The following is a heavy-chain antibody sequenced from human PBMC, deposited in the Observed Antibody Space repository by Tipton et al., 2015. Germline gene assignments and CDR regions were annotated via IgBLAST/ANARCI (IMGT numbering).Heavy chain of an antibody. CDR3: ARDLTTFFDD. J-gene: IGHJ4*02. CDR1: GFTFTSYS. Sequence: SLRLSCAASGFTFTSYSMNWVRQAPGKGLEWVSAISASGGSTYSADSVRGRFTISRDNSKNTLYLQMDSPRAEDTAVYYCARDLTTFFDDGGQGTLVTVSS. CDR2: ISASGGST. D-gene: IGHD4-11*01. V-gene: IGHV3-23*01.